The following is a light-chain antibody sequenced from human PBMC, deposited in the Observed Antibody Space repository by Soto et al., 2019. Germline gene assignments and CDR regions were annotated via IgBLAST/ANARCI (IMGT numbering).Light chain of an antibody. V-gene: IGLV2-18*02. CDR3: SSYTTSNTYV. Sequence: QSALTQPPSVSGSPGQSVTIHCTGSSSDVGSFSRVSWYQQPPGTAPKLIIYEVSYRPSGVPHRFSGSKSGNTASLTISGLLAEDEADYYCSSYTTSNTYVFGTGTKVTVL. J-gene: IGLJ1*01. CDR2: EVS. CDR1: SSDVGSFSR.